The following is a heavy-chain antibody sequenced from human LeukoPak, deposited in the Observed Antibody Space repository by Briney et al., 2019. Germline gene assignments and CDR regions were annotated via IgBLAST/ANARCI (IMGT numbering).Heavy chain of an antibody. D-gene: IGHD1-26*01. J-gene: IGHJ3*01. Sequence: ASVKVSCKACGYTFTGYYMHWVRQAPGEGREWMGWIYSNSGDTKYAQKFQGRVTVTRDTSISTAFMEVNRLTSDDTAVYYCVRSGSDAFDVWGQGTMVTVSS. CDR1: GYTFTGYY. CDR2: IYSNSGDT. CDR3: VRSGSDAFDV. V-gene: IGHV1-2*02.